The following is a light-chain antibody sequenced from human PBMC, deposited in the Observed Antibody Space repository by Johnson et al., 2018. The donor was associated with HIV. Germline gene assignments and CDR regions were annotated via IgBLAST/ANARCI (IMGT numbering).Light chain of an antibody. CDR1: SSDIGKNY. CDR2: ENN. CDR3: GTWDSSLSAFYV. Sequence: QAVLTQPPSVSAAPGQKVTISCSGSSSDIGKNYVSWYQQLPGTAPKLLIYENNKRPSGIPDRFSGSKSGTSATLGITGLQTGDEAGYYCGTWDSSLSAFYVAGTATKVTVL. J-gene: IGLJ1*01. V-gene: IGLV1-51*02.